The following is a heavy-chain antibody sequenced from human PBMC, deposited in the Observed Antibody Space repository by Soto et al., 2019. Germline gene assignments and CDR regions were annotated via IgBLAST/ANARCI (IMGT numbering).Heavy chain of an antibody. CDR2: ISSNGVGT. J-gene: IGHJ5*02. CDR1: GSTLSGYA. V-gene: IGHV3-64*01. D-gene: IGHD3-3*01. CDR3: GSSYHNPSLKGRGPMSVDTSENQFSLKLASVPDTDTAVYDCARRMCTSGPIGSCFAQGGRNWFDP. Sequence: GGSLRLSCAASGSTLSGYAMDWVRQAPGKGLEYVSGISSNGVGTYSANSVQGRFTISRDNSKNTVYLQMGSLRPEDMAVYYGGSSYHNPSLKGRGPMSVDTSENQFSLKLASVPDTDTAVYDCARRMCTSGPIGSCFAQGGRNWFDPWGQGTLVTVPS.